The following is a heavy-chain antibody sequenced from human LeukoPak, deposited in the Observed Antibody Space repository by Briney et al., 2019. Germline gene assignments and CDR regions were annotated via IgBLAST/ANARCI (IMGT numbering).Heavy chain of an antibody. CDR1: GFSVIRNY. V-gene: IGHV3-66*01. D-gene: IGHD3-10*01. CDR3: ASRIWSGVDY. Sequence: GGSLRLSCAASGFSVIRNYMIWVRQAPGKGLEWVSVIYTNGTTYYADSVKGRFTISRDDSKNTLSLQMNGLRAEDTAVYYCASRIWSGVDYWGQGTLVTVSS. CDR2: IYTNGTT. J-gene: IGHJ4*02.